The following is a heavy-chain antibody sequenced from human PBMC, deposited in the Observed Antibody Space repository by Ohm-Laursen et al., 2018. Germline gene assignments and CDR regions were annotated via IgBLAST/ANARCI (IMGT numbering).Heavy chain of an antibody. CDR1: GYTFSTYG. J-gene: IGHJ4*02. V-gene: IGHV1-18*01. CDR2: ISAYNGYT. D-gene: IGHD2-2*01. CDR3: ASHCTGISCPFDY. Sequence: GSSVKVSCKASGYTFSTYGISWVRQAPGQSLEWMGWISAYNGYTNYAQNLQGRVTMTTDTSTSTAYIELRSLRSDDTAVYYCASHCTGISCPFDYWGRGTLVTGSS.